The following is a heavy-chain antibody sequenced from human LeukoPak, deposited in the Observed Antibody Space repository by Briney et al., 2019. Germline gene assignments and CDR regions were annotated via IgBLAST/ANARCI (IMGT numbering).Heavy chain of an antibody. CDR1: GFTFSSYS. V-gene: IGHV3-7*01. J-gene: IGHJ6*04. CDR3: ARDKTSGYLPRGVMDV. D-gene: IGHD5-12*01. Sequence: GGSLRLSCAASGFTFSSYSMNWVRQAPGKGLEWVAHIKQGGREKYYVDSLKGRFTISRDNANNSLYLQMNSLRAEDTAVYYCARDKTSGYLPRGVMDVWGKGTTVSVSS. CDR2: IKQGGREK.